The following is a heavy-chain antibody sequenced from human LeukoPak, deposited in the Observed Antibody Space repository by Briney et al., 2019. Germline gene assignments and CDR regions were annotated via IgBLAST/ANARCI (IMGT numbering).Heavy chain of an antibody. V-gene: IGHV1-2*02. D-gene: IGHD5-12*01. CDR3: ARSGHSGYEAPYYYYYMDV. Sequence: GASVKVSCKASGYTFTGYYMLWVGQPPGQGLEWMGWVNPTSGATNYAQKFQGRVTMTRDTSISTAYMELSRLRSDDTAVYYCARSGHSGYEAPYYYYYMDVWGKGTTVTVSS. J-gene: IGHJ6*03. CDR1: GYTFTGYY. CDR2: VNPTSGAT.